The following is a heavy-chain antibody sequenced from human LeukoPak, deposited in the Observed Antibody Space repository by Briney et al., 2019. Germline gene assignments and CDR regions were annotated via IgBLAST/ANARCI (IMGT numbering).Heavy chain of an antibody. V-gene: IGHV4-39*01. CDR3: ARLGGILTGNAFDY. D-gene: IGHD3-9*01. J-gene: IGHJ4*02. CDR2: IYYSGST. CDR1: GGSISSSSYY. Sequence: SETLSLTCTVFGGSISSSSYYSGWIRQPPGKGLEWIGSIYYSGSTYYNPSLKSRVTISVDTSKNQFSLKLSSVTAADTAVYYCARLGGILTGNAFDYWGQGTLVTVSS.